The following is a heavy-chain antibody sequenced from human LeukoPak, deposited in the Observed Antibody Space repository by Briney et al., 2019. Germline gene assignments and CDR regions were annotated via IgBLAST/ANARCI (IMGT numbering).Heavy chain of an antibody. CDR2: ISYDGSNK. J-gene: IGHJ4*02. V-gene: IGHV3-30*03. D-gene: IGHD1-26*01. CDR1: GFTFGSYG. CDR3: ATLIVGATPFDY. Sequence: PGGSLRLSCAASGFTFGSYGMHWVRQAPGKGLEWVAVISYDGSNKYYADPVKGRFTISRDNSKNTLYLQMNSLRAEDTAVYYCATLIVGATPFDYWGQGTLVTVSS.